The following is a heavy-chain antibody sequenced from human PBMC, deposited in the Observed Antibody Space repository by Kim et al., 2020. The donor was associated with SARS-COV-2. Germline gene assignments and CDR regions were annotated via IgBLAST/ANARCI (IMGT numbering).Heavy chain of an antibody. Sequence: SETLSLTCTVSGGSISSSSYYWGWIRQPPGKGLEWIGSIYYSGSTYYNPSLKSRVTISVDTSKNQFSLKLSSVTAADTAVYYCARAPWLPVGYYFDYWGQGTLVTVSS. D-gene: IGHD5-12*01. CDR3: ARAPWLPVGYYFDY. V-gene: IGHV4-39*07. CDR1: GGSISSSSYY. J-gene: IGHJ4*02. CDR2: IYYSGST.